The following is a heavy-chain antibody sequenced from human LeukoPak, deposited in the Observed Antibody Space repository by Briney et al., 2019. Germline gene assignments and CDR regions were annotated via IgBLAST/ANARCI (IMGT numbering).Heavy chain of an antibody. CDR3: ASFVNWDVY. CDR1: GFTFSRYW. CDR2: IKQDGSDE. D-gene: IGHD7-27*01. J-gene: IGHJ4*02. V-gene: IGHV3-7*01. Sequence: GGSLRLSCAASGFTFSRYWMSRVRQAPGKGLEWVATIKQDGSDEYYVDSVKGRFTISRDNAKNSLYLQIDGLRAEDTAVYHCASFVNWDVYWGQGTLVTVSS.